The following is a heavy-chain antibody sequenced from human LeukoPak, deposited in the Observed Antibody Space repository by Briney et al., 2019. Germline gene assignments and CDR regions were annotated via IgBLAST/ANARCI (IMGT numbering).Heavy chain of an antibody. CDR3: ARGGGYSYDYQAY. CDR2: INPNSGGT. J-gene: IGHJ4*02. V-gene: IGHV1-2*02. D-gene: IGHD5-18*01. CDR1: GYTFTDYY. Sequence: ASVKVSCKASGYTFTDYYLHWVRQAPGQGLEWMGWINPNSGGTNYAQKFQGRVTLTRDTSITTAYMELSRLRSDGTAVYYCARGGGYSYDYQAYWGQGTLVTVSS.